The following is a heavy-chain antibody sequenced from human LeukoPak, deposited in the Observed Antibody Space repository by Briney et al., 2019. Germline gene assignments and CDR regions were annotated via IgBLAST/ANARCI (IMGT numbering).Heavy chain of an antibody. CDR2: IYTSGST. V-gene: IGHV4-59*10. Sequence: SETLSLTCAVYGGSFSGYYWSWIRQPAGKGLEWIGRIYTSGSTNYNPSLKSRVTISVDTSKNQFSLKLNSVTAADTAVYYCARHGLDIITMIRGATPYNWFDPWGQGTLVTVSS. J-gene: IGHJ5*02. CDR3: ARHGLDIITMIRGATPYNWFDP. D-gene: IGHD3-10*01. CDR1: GGSFSGYY.